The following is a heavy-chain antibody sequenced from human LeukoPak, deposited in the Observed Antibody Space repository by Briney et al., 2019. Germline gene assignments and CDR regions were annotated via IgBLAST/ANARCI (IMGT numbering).Heavy chain of an antibody. J-gene: IGHJ4*02. Sequence: PGGSLRLSCAASGFTFSNAWMSWVRQAPGKGLEWVGRIKSKTDGGTTDYAAPVEGRFTISRDDSKNTLYLQMNSLKTEDTAVYYCTTDLIITGTTRLMGFDYWGQGTLVTVSS. CDR3: TTDLIITGTTRLMGFDY. V-gene: IGHV3-15*01. CDR1: GFTFSNAW. CDR2: IKSKTDGGTT. D-gene: IGHD1-7*01.